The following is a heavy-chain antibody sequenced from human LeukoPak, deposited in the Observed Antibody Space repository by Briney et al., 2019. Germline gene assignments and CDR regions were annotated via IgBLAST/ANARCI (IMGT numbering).Heavy chain of an antibody. J-gene: IGHJ4*02. Sequence: PSETLSLTCAVYGGSFSGYYWSRIRQPPGKGLEWIGEINHSGSTNYNPSLKSRVTISVDTSKNQFSLKLSSVTAADTAVYYCVAGCSSTSCYRFDYWGQGTLVTVSS. CDR1: GGSFSGYY. CDR2: INHSGST. D-gene: IGHD2-2*01. CDR3: VAGCSSTSCYRFDY. V-gene: IGHV4-34*01.